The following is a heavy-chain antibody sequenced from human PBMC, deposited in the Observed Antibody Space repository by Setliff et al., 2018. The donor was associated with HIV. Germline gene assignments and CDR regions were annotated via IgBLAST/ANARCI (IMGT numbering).Heavy chain of an antibody. Sequence: SETLSXXXTVSGGPISTNDYYWGFIRQSPGKGLEWIASVHYGGSIXYNPSLKSRVTLSVGTSKRQFFLNLSSATTADTAMYYCVRPSFGIGGGSMFDSWGQGIVVTVSS. V-gene: IGHV4-39*01. D-gene: IGHD3-3*01. J-gene: IGHJ4*02. CDR2: VHYGGSI. CDR3: VRPSFGIGGGSMFDS. CDR1: GGPISTNDYY.